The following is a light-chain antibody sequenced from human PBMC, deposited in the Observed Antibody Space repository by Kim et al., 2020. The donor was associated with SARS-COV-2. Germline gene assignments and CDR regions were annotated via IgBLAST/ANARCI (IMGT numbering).Light chain of an antibody. V-gene: IGKV3-20*01. J-gene: IGKJ1*01. Sequence: PGDRATPPCRASQTITSTYLAWYQQKPGQAPRLLIYAASSRATGIPDRFSGSGSGTDFTLTISRLEPEDFAVYYCHQFGRSPPWTFGPGTKVDIK. CDR2: AAS. CDR1: QTITSTY. CDR3: HQFGRSPPWT.